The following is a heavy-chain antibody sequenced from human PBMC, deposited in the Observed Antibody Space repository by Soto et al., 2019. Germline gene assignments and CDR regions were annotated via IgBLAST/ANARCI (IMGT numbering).Heavy chain of an antibody. Sequence: QLQLQESGPGLVKPSETLSLTCTVSGGSISSSSYYWGWIRQPPGKGLEWIGSIYYSGSTYYNPSLKSRVTISVDTSKNQFSLKLSSVTAADTAVYYCARHGRKQQLVVPFLGWFDPWGQGTLVTVSS. CDR1: GGSISSSSYY. V-gene: IGHV4-39*01. CDR2: IYYSGST. CDR3: ARHGRKQQLVVPFLGWFDP. J-gene: IGHJ5*02. D-gene: IGHD6-13*01.